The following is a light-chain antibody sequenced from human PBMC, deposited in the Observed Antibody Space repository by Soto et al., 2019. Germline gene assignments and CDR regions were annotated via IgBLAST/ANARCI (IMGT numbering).Light chain of an antibody. Sequence: SSELTQPPSVSVSPGQTATITCSGDKLGDKYVCWYQQKPGQSPVVVIHQDTKRPSGIPERFSGSNSGNTATLTISGTQAMDEADYYCQAWDSNTYVFGTGTKVTVL. J-gene: IGLJ1*01. CDR2: QDT. CDR1: KLGDKY. V-gene: IGLV3-1*01. CDR3: QAWDSNTYV.